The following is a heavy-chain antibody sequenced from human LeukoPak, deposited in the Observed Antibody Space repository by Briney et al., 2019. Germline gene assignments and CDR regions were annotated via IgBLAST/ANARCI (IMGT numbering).Heavy chain of an antibody. CDR1: GGSISSSSYY. CDR2: INHSGST. D-gene: IGHD3-3*01. CDR3: ARDATFWSGSLNWFDP. V-gene: IGHV4-39*07. J-gene: IGHJ5*02. Sequence: PSETLSLTCTVSGGSISSSSYYWSWIRQPPGKGLEWIGEINHSGSTNYNPSLKSRVTISVDTSKNQFSLKLSSVTAADTAVYYCARDATFWSGSLNWFDPWGQGTLVTVSS.